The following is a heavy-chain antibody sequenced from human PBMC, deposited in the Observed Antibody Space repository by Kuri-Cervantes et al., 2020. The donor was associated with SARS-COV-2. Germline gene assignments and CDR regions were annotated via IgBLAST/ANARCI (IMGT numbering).Heavy chain of an antibody. CDR2: TTDDGTNK. V-gene: IGHV3-30-3*01. Sequence: GGSLRLSCAASGFTFSTYTMHWVRQAPGKGLEWVAVTTDDGTNKYYADSVKGRFTISRDNSKNTLYLQMNSLRTEDTAVYYCARGFELRRDFDLWGRGTLVTVSS. J-gene: IGHJ2*01. CDR3: ARGFELRRDFDL. CDR1: GFTFSTYT. D-gene: IGHD1-7*01.